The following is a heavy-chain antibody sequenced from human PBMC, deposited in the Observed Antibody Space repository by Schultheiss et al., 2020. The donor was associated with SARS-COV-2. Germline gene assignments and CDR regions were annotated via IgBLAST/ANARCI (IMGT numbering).Heavy chain of an antibody. CDR2: IYYSGST. CDR3: ARKDGGQILN. CDR1: GGSFSGYY. D-gene: IGHD4-23*01. J-gene: IGHJ4*02. V-gene: IGHV4-59*01. Sequence: SETLSLTCAVYGGSFSGYYWSWIRQPPGKGLEWIGYIYYSGSTNYNPSLKSRVTISVDTSKNQFSLKLSSVTAADTAVYYCARKDGGQILNWGQETLVTVSS.